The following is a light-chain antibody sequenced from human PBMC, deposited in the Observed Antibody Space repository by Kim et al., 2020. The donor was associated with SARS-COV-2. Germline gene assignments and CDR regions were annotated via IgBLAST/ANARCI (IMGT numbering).Light chain of an antibody. J-gene: IGKJ2*01. CDR2: AAS. V-gene: IGKV1-39*01. Sequence: SASVGDRVTITCRSSQYIINYLNWYQQTPGKAPKLLIYAASTLKSGVPSRFSGSGSGTDFTLTISSLQPEDFAIYYCQQSCHTPRTFGQGTKLEIK. CDR3: QQSCHTPRT. CDR1: QYIINY.